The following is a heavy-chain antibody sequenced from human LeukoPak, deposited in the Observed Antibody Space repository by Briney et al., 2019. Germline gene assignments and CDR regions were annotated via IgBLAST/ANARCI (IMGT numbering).Heavy chain of an antibody. CDR1: GFNVSGNY. J-gene: IGHJ6*02. V-gene: IGHV3-53*01. CDR3: AGRGAVPPDYYYGMDV. CDR2: IDRGGST. D-gene: IGHD2-2*01. Sequence: PGGSLTLSCSGAGFNVSGNYMRWLRPAPGKGLAGGFGIDRGGSTYYADSVKGRFPISRDNSKNTLYLQMSSLRAEDTAVYYCAGRGAVPPDYYYGMDVWGQGTTVTVSS.